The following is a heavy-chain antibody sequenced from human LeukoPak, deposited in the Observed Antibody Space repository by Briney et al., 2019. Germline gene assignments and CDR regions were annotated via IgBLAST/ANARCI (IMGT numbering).Heavy chain of an antibody. D-gene: IGHD4-17*01. CDR2: VYYSGST. CDR3: ARRNYGDYGFDY. V-gene: IGHV4-39*07. J-gene: IGHJ4*02. CDR1: GGSSSSSSYY. Sequence: SETLSLTCTVSGGSSSSSSYYWGWIRQPPGKGLEWIGSVYYSGSTNYNPSLKSRVTISVDTSKNQFSLKLSSVTAADTAVYYCARRNYGDYGFDYWGQGTLVTVSS.